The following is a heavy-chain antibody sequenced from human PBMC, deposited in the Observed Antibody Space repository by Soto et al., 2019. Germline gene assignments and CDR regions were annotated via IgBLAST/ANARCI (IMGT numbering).Heavy chain of an antibody. J-gene: IGHJ4*02. V-gene: IGHV4-34*01. CDR3: ARDAGSAGGPVTPFDY. Sequence: SETLSLTCAVYGGSFSGYYWSWSRQPPGKGLEWIGEINHSGSTSYNPSLKSRVTISVDTSKNQFSLKLSSVTAADTAVYYCARDAGSAGGPVTPFDYWGQGTLVTVSS. D-gene: IGHD5-18*01. CDR1: GGSFSGYY. CDR2: INHSGST.